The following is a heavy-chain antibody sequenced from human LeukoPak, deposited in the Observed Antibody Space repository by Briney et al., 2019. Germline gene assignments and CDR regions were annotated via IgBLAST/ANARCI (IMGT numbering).Heavy chain of an antibody. Sequence: SETLSLTCIVSGGSISSSSYYWGWIRQLPGKGLEWIGSVYYSGSTYYNPSLKSRVTISVDTSKNQFSLKLSSVTDADTAVYYCARRHDFWSGYHNYYFDCWGQGTLVTVSS. D-gene: IGHD3-3*01. CDR3: ARRHDFWSGYHNYYFDC. V-gene: IGHV4-39*01. CDR1: GGSISSSSYY. J-gene: IGHJ4*02. CDR2: VYYSGST.